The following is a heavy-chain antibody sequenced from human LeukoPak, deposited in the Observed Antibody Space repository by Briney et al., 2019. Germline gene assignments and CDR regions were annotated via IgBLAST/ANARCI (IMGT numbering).Heavy chain of an antibody. CDR3: ARVGYATSLGFDY. CDR1: GFTFSGYG. D-gene: IGHD2-2*01. J-gene: IGHJ4*02. CDR2: IWYDGSNS. Sequence: GGSLRLSCAASGFTFSGYGMHWVRQAPGKGLEWVAVIWYDGSNSYHADSVQGRFTISRDNSKNTLYLQMNSLRVEDTAVCFCARVGYATSLGFDYWGLGTLVTVSS. V-gene: IGHV3-33*01.